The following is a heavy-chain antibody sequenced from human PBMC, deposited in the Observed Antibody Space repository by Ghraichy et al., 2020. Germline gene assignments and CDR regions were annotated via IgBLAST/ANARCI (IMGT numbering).Heavy chain of an antibody. J-gene: IGHJ4*02. D-gene: IGHD3-22*01. Sequence: LEWVSYISGLGTTIYYADSVQGRFTISKDSDNNSLYLQMNSLRAQDTAVYFWARDGGYFYDFWGQGTMVT. V-gene: IGHV3-11*01. CDR3: ARDGGYFYDF. CDR2: ISGLGTTI.